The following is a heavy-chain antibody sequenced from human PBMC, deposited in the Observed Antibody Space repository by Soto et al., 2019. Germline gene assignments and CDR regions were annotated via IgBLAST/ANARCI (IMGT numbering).Heavy chain of an antibody. CDR2: IYYSGST. J-gene: IGHJ4*02. D-gene: IGHD6-19*01. CDR1: GGSISSSSYY. Sequence: PSETLSLTCTVSGGSISSSSYYWGWIRQPPGKGLEWIGSIYYSGSTYYNPSLKSRVTISVDTSKNQFPLKLSSVTAADTAVYYCARRGGSGWFFDYWGQGTLVTVSS. V-gene: IGHV4-39*01. CDR3: ARRGGSGWFFDY.